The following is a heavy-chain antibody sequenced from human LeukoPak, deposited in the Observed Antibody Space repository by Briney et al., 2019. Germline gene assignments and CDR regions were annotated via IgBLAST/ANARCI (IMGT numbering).Heavy chain of an antibody. V-gene: IGHV3-23*01. Sequence: GGSLRLSCAASGFTYSDYAMFWVRQAPGKGLEWVSGLGGSGGDRYYADSVQGRFTTSRDNSENMLYLQMNSLRAEDTAVYYCARSQPSVRRFDYWGQGTLVTVSS. CDR3: ARSQPSVRRFDY. D-gene: IGHD2-2*01. J-gene: IGHJ4*02. CDR1: GFTYSDYA. CDR2: LGGSGGDR.